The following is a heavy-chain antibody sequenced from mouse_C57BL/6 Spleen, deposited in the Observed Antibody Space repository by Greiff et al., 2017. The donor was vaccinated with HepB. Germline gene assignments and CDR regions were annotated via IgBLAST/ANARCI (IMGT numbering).Heavy chain of an antibody. CDR1: GYTFTDYE. D-gene: IGHD2-2*01. J-gene: IGHJ2*01. V-gene: IGHV1-15*01. CDR2: IDPETGGT. CDR3: TGGYDFYFDY. Sequence: QVQLQQSGAELVRPGASVTLSCKASGYTFTDYEMHWVKQTPVHGLEWIGAIDPETGGTAYNQKFKVKAILTADKSSSTAYMELRSLTSEDSAVYYCTGGYDFYFDYWGQGTTLTVSS.